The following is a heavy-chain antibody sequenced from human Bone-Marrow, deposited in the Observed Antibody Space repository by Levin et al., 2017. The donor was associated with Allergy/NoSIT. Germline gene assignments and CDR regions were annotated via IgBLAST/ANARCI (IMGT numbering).Heavy chain of an antibody. CDR3: ARGRGLEWLLPDYYFDY. V-gene: IGHV1-18*01. Sequence: ASVKVSCKASGYTFTSYGISWVRQAPGQGLEWMGWISAYNGNTNYAQKLQGRVTMTTDTSTSTAYMELRSLRSDDTAVYYCARGRGLEWLLPDYYFDYWGQGTLVTVSS. CDR2: ISAYNGNT. CDR1: GYTFTSYG. D-gene: IGHD3-3*01. J-gene: IGHJ4*02.